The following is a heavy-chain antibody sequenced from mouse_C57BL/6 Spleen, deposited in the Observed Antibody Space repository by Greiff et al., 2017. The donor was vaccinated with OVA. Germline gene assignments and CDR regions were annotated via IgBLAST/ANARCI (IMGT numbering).Heavy chain of an antibody. CDR3: ARGLRGSLFDY. Sequence: QVQLQQPGAELVKPGASVKLSCKASGYTFTSYWMQWVKQRPGQGLEWIGEIDPSDSYTNYNQKFKGKATLTVDTSSITAYMQLSSLTSEDSAVYYCARGLRGSLFDYWGQGTTLTVSS. CDR2: IDPSDSYT. J-gene: IGHJ2*01. D-gene: IGHD1-1*01. CDR1: GYTFTSYW. V-gene: IGHV1-50*01.